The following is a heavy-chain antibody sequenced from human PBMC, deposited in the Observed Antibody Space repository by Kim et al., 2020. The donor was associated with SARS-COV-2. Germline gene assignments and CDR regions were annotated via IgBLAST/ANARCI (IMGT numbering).Heavy chain of an antibody. Sequence: GGSLRLSCAASGFNFSSYGMHWVRQAPGKGLEWVAVIWYDGSNKYYADSVKGRFTISRDNSKNTLYLQMNSLRAEDTAVYYCARDYGSGSYVIVYWGQGTLVTLS. V-gene: IGHV3-33*01. J-gene: IGHJ4*02. D-gene: IGHD3-10*01. CDR1: GFNFSSYG. CDR3: ARDYGSGSYVIVY. CDR2: IWYDGSNK.